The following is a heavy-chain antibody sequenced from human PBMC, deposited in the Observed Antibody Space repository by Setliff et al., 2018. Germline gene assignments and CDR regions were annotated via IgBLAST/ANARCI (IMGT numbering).Heavy chain of an antibody. CDR3: ARVSRTIVAARGFDY. V-gene: IGHV1-69*13. CDR2: IIPIFGTA. CDR1: GGTFINYA. J-gene: IGHJ4*02. D-gene: IGHD1-26*01. Sequence: SVKVSCKASGGTFINYAISWVRQAPGQGLEWMGGIIPIFGTANYAQKFQGRVTITADESTSTAYMELSSLRSEDTAVYYCARVSRTIVAARGFDYWGQGTLVPSPQ.